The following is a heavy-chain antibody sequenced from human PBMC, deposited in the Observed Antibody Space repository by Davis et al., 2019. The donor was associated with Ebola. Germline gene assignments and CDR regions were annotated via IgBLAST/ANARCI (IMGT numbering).Heavy chain of an antibody. CDR1: GFTFSSYS. CDR2: ISSSSSTI. D-gene: IGHD3-3*01. J-gene: IGHJ4*02. V-gene: IGHV3-48*02. CDR3: ARDGPSFWSGYRPFDY. Sequence: GASLKISCAASGFTFSSYSMNWVRQAPGKGLEWVSYISSSSSTIYYADSVKGRFTISRDNAKNSLYLQMNSLRDEDTAVYYCARDGPSFWSGYRPFDYWGQGTLVTVSS.